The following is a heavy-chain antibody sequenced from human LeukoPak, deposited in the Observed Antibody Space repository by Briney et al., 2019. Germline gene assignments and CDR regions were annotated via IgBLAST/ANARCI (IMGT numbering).Heavy chain of an antibody. CDR3: ATSTYYYDSSGYYYFDY. CDR1: GFTFSSYW. Sequence: GGSLRLSCAASGFTFSSYWMNWVRQAPGKGLEWVSVIYSGGSTYYADSVKGRFTISRDNSKNTLYLQMNSLRAEDTAVYYCATSTYYYDSSGYYYFDYWGQGTLVTVSS. J-gene: IGHJ4*02. D-gene: IGHD3-22*01. CDR2: IYSGGST. V-gene: IGHV3-53*01.